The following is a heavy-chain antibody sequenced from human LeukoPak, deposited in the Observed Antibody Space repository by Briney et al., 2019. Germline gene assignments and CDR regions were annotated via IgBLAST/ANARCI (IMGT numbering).Heavy chain of an antibody. J-gene: IGHJ5*02. CDR3: ARSRKNWFDP. CDR1: GGSISSGKW. CDR2: SYHSGST. V-gene: IGHV4-4*02. D-gene: IGHD2-2*01. Sequence: SGTLSLTCAVSGGSISSGKWWSGVRQPPGKGREWIGESYHSGSTNYNPSLKSRVTISVDKSKNQFSLKLSSVSAADTAVYYCARSRKNWFDPWGQGTLVTVSS.